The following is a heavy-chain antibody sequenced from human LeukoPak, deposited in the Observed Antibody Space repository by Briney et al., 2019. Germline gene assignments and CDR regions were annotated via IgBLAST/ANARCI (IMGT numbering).Heavy chain of an antibody. CDR1: GGSINSYY. CDR3: ARASYYYGSGIDY. Sequence: RASETLSLTCTVSGGSINSYYWSWIRQPPGKGLEWIGYIYYSGSTNYNPSLKSRVTILVDTSKNQFSLKLSSVTAADTAVYYCARASYYYGSGIDYWGQGTLVTVSS. V-gene: IGHV4-59*01. D-gene: IGHD3-10*01. J-gene: IGHJ4*02. CDR2: IYYSGST.